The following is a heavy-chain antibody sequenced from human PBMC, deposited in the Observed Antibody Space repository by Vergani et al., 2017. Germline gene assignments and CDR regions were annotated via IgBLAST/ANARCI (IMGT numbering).Heavy chain of an antibody. J-gene: IGHJ5*02. V-gene: IGHV3-30*03. D-gene: IGHD3-10*01. CDR2: ISYDGNKK. CDR3: ARDSWTSELRGVYWFDT. Sequence: QVQLVESGGGEVQPGRSLRLSCSAAGFPFSDYGVHWVRQAPGKGLEWVSVISYDGNKKNYADSVKGRFTISRDNSKNTLYLEMNALRAEDTAVYYCARDSWTSELRGVYWFDTWGQGTLVSVSS. CDR1: GFPFSDYG.